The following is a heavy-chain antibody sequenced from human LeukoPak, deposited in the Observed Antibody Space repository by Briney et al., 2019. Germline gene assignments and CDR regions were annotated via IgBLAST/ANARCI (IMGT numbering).Heavy chain of an antibody. J-gene: IGHJ4*02. V-gene: IGHV3-30*18. CDR3: AKDPHPYSSSWPIIYYFDY. Sequence: GGSLRLSCAASRFTFSSYGMHWVRQAPGKGLEWVAIISYDGSNKYYADSVKGRFTISRDNSKNTLYLQMNSLRAEDTAVYYCAKDPHPYSSSWPIIYYFDYWGQGTLVTVSS. D-gene: IGHD6-13*01. CDR2: ISYDGSNK. CDR1: RFTFSSYG.